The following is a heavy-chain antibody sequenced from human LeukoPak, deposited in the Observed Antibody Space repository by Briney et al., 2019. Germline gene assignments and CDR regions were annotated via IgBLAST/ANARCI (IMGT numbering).Heavy chain of an antibody. CDR2: IYRGDSDT. CDR3: ARQRGYCSSTSCYTGY. J-gene: IGHJ4*02. D-gene: IGHD2-2*02. CDR1: GYSFTSYW. Sequence: GESLKISCKGSGYSFTSYWIGWVRQMPGKGLEWMGIIYRGDSDTRYSPSFQGQVTISADKSISTAYLQWSSLKASDTAMYYCARQRGYCSSTSCYTGYWGQGTLVTVSS. V-gene: IGHV5-51*01.